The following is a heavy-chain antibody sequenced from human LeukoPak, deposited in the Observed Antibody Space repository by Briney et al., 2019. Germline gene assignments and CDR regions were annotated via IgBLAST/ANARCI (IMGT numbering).Heavy chain of an antibody. J-gene: IGHJ6*02. CDR1: GYTFTSYA. D-gene: IGHD2-2*01. CDR2: INAGNGNT. CDR3: ARAMIVVVPAASNPIYYYYGMDV. Sequence: ASVKVSCKASGYTFTSYAMHWVRQAPGQRLEWMGWINAGNGNTKYSQKFQGRVTITRDTSASTAYMELRSLRSDDTAVYYCARAMIVVVPAASNPIYYYYGMDVWGQGTTVTVSS. V-gene: IGHV1-3*01.